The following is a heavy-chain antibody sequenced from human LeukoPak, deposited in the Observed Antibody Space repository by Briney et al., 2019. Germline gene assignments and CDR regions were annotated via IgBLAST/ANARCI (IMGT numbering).Heavy chain of an antibody. CDR3: ATSIVGLTYDEHFQH. J-gene: IGHJ1*01. CDR1: GFTVSSNY. CDR2: IFNGGST. Sequence: GGSLILSCAASGFTVSSNYMNWVRQAPGKGLEWVSVIFNGGSTYYADSVKGRFTISRDNSKNTLYLQMNSLRAEDTAVYYCATSIVGLTYDEHFQHWGQGTLVTVSS. V-gene: IGHV3-53*01. D-gene: IGHD1-26*01.